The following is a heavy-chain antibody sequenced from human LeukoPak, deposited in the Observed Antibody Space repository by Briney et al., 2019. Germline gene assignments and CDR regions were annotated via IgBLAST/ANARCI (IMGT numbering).Heavy chain of an antibody. Sequence: PGGSLRLSCAASGFTFSSYAMHWIRQSPGMGLEWIGSIFSGNTYYNSSLKSRVTISVDTSKNQFSLNLTSVTAADTAVYYCAKEVAGPWGQGTRVAVSS. J-gene: IGHJ5*02. V-gene: IGHV4-39*07. CDR2: IFSGNT. CDR3: AKEVAGP. CDR1: GFTFSSYA.